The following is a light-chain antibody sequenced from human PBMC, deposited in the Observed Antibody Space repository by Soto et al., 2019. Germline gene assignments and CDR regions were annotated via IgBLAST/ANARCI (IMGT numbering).Light chain of an antibody. J-gene: IGKJ5*01. CDR1: QSVSSY. CDR3: QQLYSWLPVT. V-gene: IGKV3-11*01. CDR2: EAS. Sequence: EIMLTHSPATLSLYPEEIATLSCRASQSVSSYLAWYQQKPGQAPRLLMYEASTRATGIPARFSGGGSGTDFTLTISSLEPEDFAIHYCQQLYSWLPVTFGQGALLET.